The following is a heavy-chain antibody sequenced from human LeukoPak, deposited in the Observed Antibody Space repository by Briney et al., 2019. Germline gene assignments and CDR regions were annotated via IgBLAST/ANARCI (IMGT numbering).Heavy chain of an antibody. CDR2: IKSKTAGGTT. Sequence: GGSLRLSCAASGFTFSNAWMSWVRQAPGKGLEWVGRIKSKTAGGTTDYAAPVKGRFTISRDDSKNTLYLQMNSLRTEDTAVYYCTLFWSGYYRVSRPSTRNDYWGQGTLVTVSS. V-gene: IGHV3-15*01. CDR1: GFTFSNAW. D-gene: IGHD3-3*01. J-gene: IGHJ4*02. CDR3: TLFWSGYYRVSRPSTRNDY.